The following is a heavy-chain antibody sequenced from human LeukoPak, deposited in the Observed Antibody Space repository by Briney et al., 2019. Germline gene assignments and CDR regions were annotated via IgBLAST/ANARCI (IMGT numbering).Heavy chain of an antibody. J-gene: IGHJ5*02. CDR1: GYTFTSYG. CDR2: ISAYNGNT. Sequence: ASVKVSCKASGYTFTSYGISWVRQAPGQGLEWMGWISAYNGNTNYAQELQGRVTMTTDTSTSTAYMELRSLRSDDTAVYYCARVPMVRGVIIPNWFDPWGQGTLVTVSS. CDR3: ARVPMVRGVIIPNWFDP. D-gene: IGHD3-10*01. V-gene: IGHV1-18*04.